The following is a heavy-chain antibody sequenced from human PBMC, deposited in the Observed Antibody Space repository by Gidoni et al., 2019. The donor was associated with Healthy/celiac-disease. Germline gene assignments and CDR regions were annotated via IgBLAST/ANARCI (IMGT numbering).Heavy chain of an antibody. J-gene: IGHJ3*02. CDR1: GGTFSSYA. CDR2: IIPIFGTA. CDR3: ARAGLVVVPAARAFDI. V-gene: IGHV1-69*01. Sequence: QVQLVQSGAEVTKPGSSVKVSCKASGGTFSSYAISWLRQAPGQGLEWMGGIIPIFGTANYAQKFQGRVTITADESTSTAYMELSSLRSEDTAVYYCARAGLVVVPAARAFDIWGQGTMVTVSS. D-gene: IGHD2-2*01.